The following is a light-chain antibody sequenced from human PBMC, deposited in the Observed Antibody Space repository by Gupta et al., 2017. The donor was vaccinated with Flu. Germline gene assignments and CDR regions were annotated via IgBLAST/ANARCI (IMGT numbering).Light chain of an antibody. CDR2: DDG. Sequence: SYVLTQPPSVSVAPGQTASITCGGTYIGSKSVHWYQQKPGQAPVVVVYDDGDRPSGIPERFSGSHSGNTATLTVSGVEAGDEADYYCQVWDATSDHQGVFGGGIKLSVL. CDR1: YIGSKS. J-gene: IGLJ3*02. V-gene: IGLV3-21*02. CDR3: QVWDATSDHQGV.